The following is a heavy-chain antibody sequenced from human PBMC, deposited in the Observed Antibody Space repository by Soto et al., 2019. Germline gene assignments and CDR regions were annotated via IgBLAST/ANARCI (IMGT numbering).Heavy chain of an antibody. D-gene: IGHD3-16*01. CDR2: HYSGGST. Sequence: GGSLRLSCAISGFSVSSNYLSWVRQAPGKGLEWVSVHYSGGSTYYADSVQGRFTISRDKSNNTLYLQMRRVRAEDTAVYYCAKSDWGFYFDYWGQGTLVTVS. J-gene: IGHJ4*02. CDR1: GFSVSSNY. V-gene: IGHV3-53*01. CDR3: AKSDWGFYFDY.